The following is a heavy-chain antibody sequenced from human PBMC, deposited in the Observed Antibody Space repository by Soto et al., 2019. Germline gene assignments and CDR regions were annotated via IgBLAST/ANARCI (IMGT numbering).Heavy chain of an antibody. J-gene: IGHJ4*02. V-gene: IGHV4-59*11. CDR1: GGSINPHY. Sequence: SETLSLTCTVSGGSINPHYWSWIRQPPGKGLEWIGYIYYSGSTTYNPSLKSRVTMSVDTSKNQFSLRLSSVTAADTAVYYCARDRYYGGADYWGQGTLVTVSS. CDR3: ARDRYYGGADY. CDR2: IYYSGST. D-gene: IGHD3-10*01.